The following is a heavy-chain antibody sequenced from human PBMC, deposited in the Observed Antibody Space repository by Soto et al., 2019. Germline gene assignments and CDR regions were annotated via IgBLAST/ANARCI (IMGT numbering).Heavy chain of an antibody. V-gene: IGHV3-30-3*01. J-gene: IGHJ6*02. CDR1: GFAFNNYS. D-gene: IGHD3-10*02. CDR2: MAFDGSNK. CDR3: ARDRVPYVYCYYGMDV. Sequence: QVQLVESGGGVVRPGRSLRLSCAASGFAFNNYSMHWVRQAPGKGLEWVAIMAFDGSNKYTADSVKGRFTISIDNSKDILYLQMSSLRPEDTAVYFCARDRVPYVYCYYGMDVWGQGTMVIVSS.